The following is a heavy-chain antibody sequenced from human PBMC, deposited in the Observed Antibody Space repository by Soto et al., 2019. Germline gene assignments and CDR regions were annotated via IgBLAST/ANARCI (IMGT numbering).Heavy chain of an antibody. D-gene: IGHD6-19*01. CDR3: ARGRGAVAGPFDY. CDR1: GFSIATYG. V-gene: IGHV3-33*01. Sequence: QVQLVESGGGVVQPGRSLRLSCSPSGFSIATYGMHWVRQAPGKGLEWVAITWFDGSDEYYADSVKGRFTIFRDSSRNRLYLQMNSVRAEDTAVYYCARGRGAVAGPFDYWGQGTLVTVSS. CDR2: TWFDGSDE. J-gene: IGHJ4*02.